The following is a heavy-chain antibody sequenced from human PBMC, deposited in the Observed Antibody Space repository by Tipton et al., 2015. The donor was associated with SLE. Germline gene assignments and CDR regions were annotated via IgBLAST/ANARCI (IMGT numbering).Heavy chain of an antibody. CDR1: GFTFSSYG. CDR3: AKDRRGYGYFDY. CDR2: IRYDGSNK. Sequence: SLRLSCAASGFTFSSYGMHWVRQAPGKGLEWVAFIRYDGSNKYYADSVKGRFTISRDNSKNTLYLQMNSLRAEDTAVYYCAKDRRGYGYFDYWGQGTLVTVSS. J-gene: IGHJ4*02. D-gene: IGHD5-12*01. V-gene: IGHV3-30*02.